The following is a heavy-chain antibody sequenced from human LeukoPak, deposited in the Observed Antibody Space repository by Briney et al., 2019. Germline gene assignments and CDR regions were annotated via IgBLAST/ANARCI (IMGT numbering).Heavy chain of an antibody. CDR1: GYTFTSYD. J-gene: IGHJ1*01. V-gene: IGHV1-8*03. D-gene: IGHD2-15*01. Sequence: ASVKVSCKASGYTFTSYDINWVRQATGQGLEWMGWMNPNSGNTGYAQKFQGRVTITRNTSISTAYMELSSLRSEDTAVYYCARGPYCSGGRCPYFQHWGQGTLVTVSS. CDR2: MNPNSGNT. CDR3: ARGPYCSGGRCPYFQH.